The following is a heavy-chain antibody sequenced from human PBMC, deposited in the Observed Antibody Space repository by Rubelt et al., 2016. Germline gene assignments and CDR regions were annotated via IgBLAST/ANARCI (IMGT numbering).Heavy chain of an antibody. CDR3: ARDLEYSSSYDAFDI. CDR2: IYHSGST. CDR1: GGSISSSNW. D-gene: IGHD6-6*01. Sequence: QVQLQESGPGLVKPSGTLSLTCAVSGGSISSSNWWSWVRQPPGKGLEWIGEIYHSGSTNYNPSLKSRVIIAGDTSKNQFALKLSAVTAADTAVYYCARDLEYSSSYDAFDIWGQGTMVTVSS. V-gene: IGHV4-4*02. J-gene: IGHJ3*02.